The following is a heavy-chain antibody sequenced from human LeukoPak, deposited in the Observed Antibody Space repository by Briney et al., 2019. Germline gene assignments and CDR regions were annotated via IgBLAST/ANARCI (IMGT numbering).Heavy chain of an antibody. CDR2: KAFDGSDE. D-gene: IGHD1-7*01. CDR1: GFTFSSYA. Sequence: GGSLRLSCAASGFTFSSYAMHWVRQAPGKGLEWVAVKAFDGSDEYYADSVKGRFTISRDNSKNTSYLQMNSLRGEDTAVYYCAKSLRTRIYCFDYWGQGTLVTVSS. CDR3: AKSLRTRIYCFDY. V-gene: IGHV3-30*04. J-gene: IGHJ4*02.